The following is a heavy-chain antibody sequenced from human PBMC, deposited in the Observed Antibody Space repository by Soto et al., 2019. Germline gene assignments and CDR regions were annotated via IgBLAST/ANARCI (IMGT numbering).Heavy chain of an antibody. CDR2: IIPIFGTA. D-gene: IGHD2-2*01. Sequence: ASVKVSCKASGGTFSSYAISWVRQAPGQGLEWMGGIIPIFGTANYAQKFQGRVTITADKSTSTAYMELSSLRSEDTAVYYCARGDCSSTSCYRRSYYYGMDVWGQGTTVTVSS. CDR1: GGTFSSYA. V-gene: IGHV1-69*06. CDR3: ARGDCSSTSCYRRSYYYGMDV. J-gene: IGHJ6*02.